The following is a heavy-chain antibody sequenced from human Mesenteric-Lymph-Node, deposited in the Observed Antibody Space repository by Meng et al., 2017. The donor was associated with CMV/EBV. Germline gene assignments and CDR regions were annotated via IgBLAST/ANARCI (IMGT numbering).Heavy chain of an antibody. CDR2: INHSGST. CDR3: AGRIIMVRGVIRGGWRWFDP. J-gene: IGHJ5*02. CDR1: FSGYY. Sequence: FSGYYWHWIRQPPGKGLEWIGEINHSGSTNYNPSLKSRVTISVDMSKNQFSLKLSSVTAADTAVYYCAGRIIMVRGVIRGGWRWFDPWGQGTLVTVSS. D-gene: IGHD3-10*01. V-gene: IGHV4-34*01.